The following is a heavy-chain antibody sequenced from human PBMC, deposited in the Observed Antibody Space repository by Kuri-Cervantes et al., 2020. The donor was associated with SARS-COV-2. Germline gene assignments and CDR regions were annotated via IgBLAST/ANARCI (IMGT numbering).Heavy chain of an antibody. CDR2: IYYSGST. D-gene: IGHD3-3*01. CDR3: ARDVLDLKAHYYYYMDV. J-gene: IGHJ6*03. CDR1: GGSISSSSYY. Sequence: ESLKISCTVSGGSISSSSYYWGWIRQPPGKGLEWIGSIYYSGSTYYNPSLKSRVTISVDTSKNQFSLKLSSVTAADTAVYYCARDVLDLKAHYYYYMDVWGKGTTVTVSS. V-gene: IGHV4-39*02.